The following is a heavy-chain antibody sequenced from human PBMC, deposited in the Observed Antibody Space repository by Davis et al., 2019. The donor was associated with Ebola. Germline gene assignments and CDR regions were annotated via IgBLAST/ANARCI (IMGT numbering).Heavy chain of an antibody. D-gene: IGHD2/OR15-2a*01. CDR3: ARVIAQVDY. V-gene: IGHV1-18*01. J-gene: IGHJ4*02. Sequence: ASVKVSCKASGYTFTNYGVTWVRQAPGQGFEWMGWISASNGNTNYAQKFQGRVTLTTDTSTSTAYMELRSLRSDDTAVYYCARVIAQVDYWGQGTLVTVSS. CDR1: GYTFTNYG. CDR2: ISASNGNT.